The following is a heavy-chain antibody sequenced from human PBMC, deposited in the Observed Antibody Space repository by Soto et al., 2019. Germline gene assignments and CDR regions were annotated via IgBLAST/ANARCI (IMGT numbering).Heavy chain of an antibody. CDR1: GFSVSSSY. D-gene: IGHD2-21*01. J-gene: IGHJ4*02. V-gene: IGHV3-53*01. CDR3: ASGGNSHFDL. CDR2: IYSGGGT. Sequence: EVQLVESGGGLIQPGGSLRLSCAVSGFSVSSSYMSWVRQAPGKGLEWVSVIYSGGGTFYADSMKDRFTISRDNSKNTLYLQINSLRVEDTAVYYCASGGNSHFDLWGQGTLVTVSS.